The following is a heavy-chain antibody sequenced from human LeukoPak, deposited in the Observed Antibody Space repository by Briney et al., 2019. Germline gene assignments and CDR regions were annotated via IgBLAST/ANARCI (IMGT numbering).Heavy chain of an antibody. CDR3: TREFTSTSGD. V-gene: IGHV4-38-2*01. J-gene: IGHJ4*02. D-gene: IGHD1-1*01. CDR1: GFTFSDSY. CDR2: IYYTGNT. Sequence: GSLRLSCAASGFTFSDSYMGWIRQAPGKGLEWIASIYYTGNTYYNPSLKSRLSISIDASKNYFSLKLSSVTAADTAVYFCTREFTSTSGDWGQGTLVTVSS.